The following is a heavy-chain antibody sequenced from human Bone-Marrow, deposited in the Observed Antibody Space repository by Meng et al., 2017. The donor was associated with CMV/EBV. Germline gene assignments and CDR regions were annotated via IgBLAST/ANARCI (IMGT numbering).Heavy chain of an antibody. J-gene: IGHJ3*02. CDR2: IRTKGNNYAT. CDR3: TRLTYYYDSSGLNDAFDI. CDR1: GFTFSGSS. V-gene: IGHV3-73*01. D-gene: IGHD3-22*01. Sequence: GGSLRLSCAASGFTFSGSSMHWVRPASGKGLEWVGRIRTKGNNYATAYAASVKGRFTISRDDSKNTAYLQMNSLKTEDTAVYYCTRLTYYYDSSGLNDAFDIWGQGTMVTVSS.